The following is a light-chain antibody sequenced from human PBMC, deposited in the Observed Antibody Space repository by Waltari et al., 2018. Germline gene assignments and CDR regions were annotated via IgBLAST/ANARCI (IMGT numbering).Light chain of an antibody. J-gene: IGLJ2*01. CDR3: SSYTSTSTLDV. V-gene: IGLV2-14*01. CDR1: SSDIGGYNY. Sequence: QSALTQPASVSGSPGQSITISCTGTSSDIGGYNYVSWYQHHPGKAPQLMIYGVTKRPSGVSYPFSVSKSGNTASLTISGRQAEDEANYFCSSYTSTSTLDVFGGGTKLTVL. CDR2: GVT.